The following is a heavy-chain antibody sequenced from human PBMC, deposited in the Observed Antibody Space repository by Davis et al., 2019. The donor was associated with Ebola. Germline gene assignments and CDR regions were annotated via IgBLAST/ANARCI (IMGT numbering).Heavy chain of an antibody. Sequence: GESLKISCAASGFTFSSYGMHWVRQAPGKGLEWVAVIWYDGSNKYYADSVKGRFTISRDNSKNTLYLQMNSLRAEDTAVYYCARDRHPCSGGSCIIYYYYGMDVWGQGTTVTVSS. D-gene: IGHD2-15*01. CDR2: IWYDGSNK. CDR3: ARDRHPCSGGSCIIYYYYGMDV. J-gene: IGHJ6*02. CDR1: GFTFSSYG. V-gene: IGHV3-33*01.